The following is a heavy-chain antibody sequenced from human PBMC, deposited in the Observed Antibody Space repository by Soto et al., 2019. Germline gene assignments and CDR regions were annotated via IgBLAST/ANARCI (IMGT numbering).Heavy chain of an antibody. D-gene: IGHD3-10*01. CDR1: GFTFNNYA. V-gene: IGHV3-23*01. Sequence: EVQLLESGGGLVQPGGSLRLSCAASGFTFNNYAMTWVRQAPGKGLEWVSAISGGGDTTSYADSVKGRFTVSRDGSKNTLYLQRSSLRAEDTYLYYCAKGRGGSGSLTPRVDFWGQGTLVTVSS. J-gene: IGHJ4*02. CDR3: AKGRGGSGSLTPRVDF. CDR2: ISGGGDTT.